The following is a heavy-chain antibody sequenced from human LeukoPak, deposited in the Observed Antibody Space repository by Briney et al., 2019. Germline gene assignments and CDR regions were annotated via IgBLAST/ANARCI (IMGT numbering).Heavy chain of an antibody. CDR3: ARESGKFDY. Sequence: GGSLRLSCVVSGLPIADFAMHWVRQAPGKGLEWVSLISGDGVSTFYADSVKGRFSISRDNSKNSLSLEMNSLRTEDTAMYYCARESGKFDYWGQGTLVAVST. CDR2: ISGDGVST. CDR1: GLPIADFA. J-gene: IGHJ4*02. V-gene: IGHV3-43*02.